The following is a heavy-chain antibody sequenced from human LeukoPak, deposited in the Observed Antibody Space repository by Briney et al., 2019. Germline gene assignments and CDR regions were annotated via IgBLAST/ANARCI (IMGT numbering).Heavy chain of an antibody. Sequence: GASVKVSCKASGGTFSSYAISWVRQAPGQGLEWMGGIIPIFGTANYAQKFQGRVTITADESTSTAYMELSSLRSEDTAVYYCRVVVTATSFDYWGQGTLVTVSS. J-gene: IGHJ4*02. CDR1: GGTFSSYA. D-gene: IGHD2-21*02. V-gene: IGHV1-69*13. CDR2: IIPIFGTA. CDR3: RVVVTATSFDY.